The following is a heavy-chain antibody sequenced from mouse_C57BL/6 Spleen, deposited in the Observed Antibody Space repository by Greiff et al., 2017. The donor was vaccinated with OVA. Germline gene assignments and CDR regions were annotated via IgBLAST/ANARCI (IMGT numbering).Heavy chain of an antibody. J-gene: IGHJ4*01. CDR1: GFSLSTFGMG. V-gene: IGHV8-8*01. Sequence: QVTLKECGPGILQPSQTLSLTCSFSGFSLSTFGMGVGWIRQPSGKGLEWLAHIWWDDDKYYNPALKSRLTISKDTSKNQVFLKIANVDTADTATYYCARIGDYSKGLTGTGRAMDYWGQGTSVTVSS. D-gene: IGHD4-1*01. CDR2: IWWDDDK. CDR3: ARIGDYSKGLTGTGRAMDY.